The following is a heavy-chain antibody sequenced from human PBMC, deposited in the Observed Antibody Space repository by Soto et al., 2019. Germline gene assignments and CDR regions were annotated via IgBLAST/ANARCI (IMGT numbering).Heavy chain of an antibody. V-gene: IGHV1-8*01. J-gene: IGHJ5*02. CDR1: GYTFTSYD. CDR3: ARIESYNWFDP. Sequence: ASVKVSCKASGYTFTSYDINWVRQATGQGLEWMGWMNPNSGNTGYARKFQGRVTMTRNTSISTAYMELSSLRSEDTAVYYCARIESYNWFDPWGQGTLVTVSS. CDR2: MNPNSGNT.